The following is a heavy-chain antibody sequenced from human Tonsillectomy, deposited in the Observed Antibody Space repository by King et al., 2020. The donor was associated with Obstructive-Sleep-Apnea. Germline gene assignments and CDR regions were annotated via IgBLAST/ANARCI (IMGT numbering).Heavy chain of an antibody. Sequence: VQLVESGGGLVQPGRSLRLSCTASGFTFGDYAMSWFRQAPGKGLEWVGVIRSKAYGGTTEYAASVKGRFTIPRDDSKSIAYLQMNSLKTEDTAVYYCTRDGDGYSYGYFYTPFDYWGQGTLVTVSS. CDR3: TRDGDGYSYGYFYTPFDY. CDR1: GFTFGDYA. V-gene: IGHV3-49*03. D-gene: IGHD5-18*01. J-gene: IGHJ4*02. CDR2: IRSKAYGGTT.